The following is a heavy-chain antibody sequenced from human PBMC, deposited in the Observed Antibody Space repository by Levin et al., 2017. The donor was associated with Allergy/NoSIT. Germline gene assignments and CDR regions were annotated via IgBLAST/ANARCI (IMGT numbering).Heavy chain of an antibody. J-gene: IGHJ4*02. CDR1: GFTFSNYA. CDR3: AKSRVSGRYRDFDS. D-gene: IGHD1-26*01. V-gene: IGHV3-23*01. Sequence: QTGGSLRLSCSASGFTFSNYAMTWVRQAPGKGLEWVSIVSRSGGNTYYADSVKGRFTISRDNSKNTEYLQMNSLRVEDTALYYCAKSRVSGRYRDFDSWGQGTLVTVSS. CDR2: VSRSGGNT.